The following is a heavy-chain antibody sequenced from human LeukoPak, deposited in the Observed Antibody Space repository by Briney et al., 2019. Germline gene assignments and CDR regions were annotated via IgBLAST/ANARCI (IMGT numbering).Heavy chain of an antibody. J-gene: IGHJ6*03. Sequence: GGSLRLSCAASGFTFSSYGMHWVRQAPGKGLEWVAFIRYDGSNKYYADSVKGRFTISRDNSKNTLYLQMNSLRAEDTAVYYCAKAGNYGDRYYYYYYYMDVWGKGTTVTVSS. CDR1: GFTFSSYG. D-gene: IGHD4-11*01. CDR2: IRYDGSNK. CDR3: AKAGNYGDRYYYYYYYMDV. V-gene: IGHV3-30*02.